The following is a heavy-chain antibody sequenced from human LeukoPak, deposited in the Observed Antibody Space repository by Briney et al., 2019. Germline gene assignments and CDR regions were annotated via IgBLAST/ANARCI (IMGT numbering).Heavy chain of an antibody. V-gene: IGHV1-2*02. CDR2: INPTSGGT. CDR3: ARIAVTGFDP. D-gene: IGHD6-19*01. J-gene: IGHJ5*02. Sequence: GASVKVSCKASGYTFIGYYIHWVRQAPGQGLEWMGWINPTSGGTNYAQKFQGRVTMTRDTSISTAYMELSRLLSDDTAVYYCARIAVTGFDPWGQGTLVTVS. CDR1: GYTFIGYY.